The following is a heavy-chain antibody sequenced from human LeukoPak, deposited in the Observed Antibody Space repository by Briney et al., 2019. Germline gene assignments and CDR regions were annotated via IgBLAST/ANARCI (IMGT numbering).Heavy chain of an antibody. Sequence: GGSLRLSCAASGFTFNSYWMSWVRQAPGKGLEWVANIKQDGSEKYYVDSVKGRFTISRDNAKNSLYLQMNSLRAEDTAVYYCARDQTKWEPLRRRDYYYMDVRGKGTTVTVSS. V-gene: IGHV3-7*01. J-gene: IGHJ6*03. CDR3: ARDQTKWEPLRRRDYYYMDV. CDR2: IKQDGSEK. D-gene: IGHD1-26*01. CDR1: GFTFNSYW.